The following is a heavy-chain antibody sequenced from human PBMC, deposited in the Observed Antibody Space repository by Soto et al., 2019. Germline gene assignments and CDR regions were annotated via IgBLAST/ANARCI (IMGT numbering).Heavy chain of an antibody. CDR1: GFTFSSYG. CDR3: ARALRIDY. D-gene: IGHD5-12*01. CDR2: IWYDGSNK. Sequence: QVQLVESGGAVVQPGGSLRLSCTASGFTFSSYGMHWVRQAPGKGLEWVAVIWYDGSNKYYGDSVKGRFIISRDNSKNTLYLQMNSLRAEDTAVYYCARALRIDYWGQGTLVSVSS. V-gene: IGHV3-33*01. J-gene: IGHJ4*02.